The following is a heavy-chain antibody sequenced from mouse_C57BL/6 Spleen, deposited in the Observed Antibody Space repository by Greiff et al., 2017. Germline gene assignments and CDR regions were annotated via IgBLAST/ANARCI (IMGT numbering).Heavy chain of an antibody. CDR3: ARYGGIYYGNYGGFYAMDY. Sequence: QVQLKQPGAELVMPGASVKLSCKASGYTFTSYWMHWVKQRPGQGLEWIGEIDPSDSYTNYNQKFKGKSTLTVDKSSSTAYMQLSSLTSEDSAVYYCARYGGIYYGNYGGFYAMDYWGQGTSVTVSS. J-gene: IGHJ4*01. V-gene: IGHV1-69*01. CDR1: GYTFTSYW. CDR2: IDPSDSYT. D-gene: IGHD2-1*01.